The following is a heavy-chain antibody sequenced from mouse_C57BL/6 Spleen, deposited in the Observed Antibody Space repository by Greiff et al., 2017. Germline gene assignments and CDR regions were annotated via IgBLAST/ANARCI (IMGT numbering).Heavy chain of an antibody. V-gene: IGHV1-69*01. J-gene: IGHJ1*03. Sequence: QVQLQQPGAELVMPGASVKLSCKASGYTFTSYWMHWVQQRPGQGLEWIGEIDPSDSYTYYTQKLPGQSTLTVDNSSSNAFMQLSSLTSEDSAVYDWARWNYDDYDRWWYFDVWGTGTTVTVSS. CDR1: GYTFTSYW. CDR3: ARWNYDDYDRWWYFDV. D-gene: IGHD2-4*01. CDR2: IDPSDSYT.